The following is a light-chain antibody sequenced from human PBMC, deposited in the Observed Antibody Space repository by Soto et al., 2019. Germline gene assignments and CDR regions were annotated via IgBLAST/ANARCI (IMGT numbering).Light chain of an antibody. CDR1: QSVSSY. V-gene: IGKV3-11*01. CDR3: QQRSNWPPFT. J-gene: IGKJ3*01. CDR2: DAS. Sequence: EIVLTQSPAPLSLSPGERATLSCRASQSVSSYLAWYQQKPGQAPRLLSYDASNRATGIPARFSGSGSGTDFTLTISSLEPADFVVYYCQQRSNWPPFTFGPGTKVDIK.